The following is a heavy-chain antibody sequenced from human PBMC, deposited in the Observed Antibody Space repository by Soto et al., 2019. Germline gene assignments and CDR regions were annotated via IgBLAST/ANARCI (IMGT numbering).Heavy chain of an antibody. CDR3: ALVHCGGDCYSVNWFDP. D-gene: IGHD2-21*02. CDR1: GYSFTSYW. CDR2: IYPGDSDT. J-gene: IGHJ5*02. V-gene: IGHV5-51*01. Sequence: HGESLKISCKGSGYSFTSYWIGWVRQMPGKGLEWMGIIYPGDSDTRYSPSFQGQVTISADKSISTAYLQWSSLKASDTAMYYCALVHCGGDCYSVNWFDPWGQGTLVTVSS.